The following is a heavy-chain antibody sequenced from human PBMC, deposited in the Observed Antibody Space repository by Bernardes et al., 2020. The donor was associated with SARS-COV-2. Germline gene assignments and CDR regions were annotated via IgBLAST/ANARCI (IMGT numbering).Heavy chain of an antibody. CDR2: ISWNSGSI. V-gene: IGHV3-9*01. D-gene: IGHD3-9*01. Sequence: SLILSCAASGFTFDDYAMHWVRQAPGQGLEWVSGISWNSGSIGYADSVKGRFTISRDNSKNTLYLQMNSLRAEDTAVYYCAKTVKLRYFDWVQNWYFDLWGRGTLVTVSS. J-gene: IGHJ2*01. CDR1: GFTFDDYA. CDR3: AKTVKLRYFDWVQNWYFDL.